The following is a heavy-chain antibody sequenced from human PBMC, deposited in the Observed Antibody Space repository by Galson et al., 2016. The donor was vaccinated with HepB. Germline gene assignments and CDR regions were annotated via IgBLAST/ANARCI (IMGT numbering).Heavy chain of an antibody. D-gene: IGHD5-18*01. CDR1: GGSFSGYY. V-gene: IGHV4-34*01. CDR2: INPSGTT. J-gene: IGHJ4*02. Sequence: SETLSLTCAVNGGSFSGYYWSWIRQPPGKGLEWIGEINPSGTTNHNPSLKSRVTISVDTSKKLFSLRLSSVTAADTAVYYCEISPRGSYNYGYLVYWGQGTLATVTS. CDR3: EISPRGSYNYGYLVY.